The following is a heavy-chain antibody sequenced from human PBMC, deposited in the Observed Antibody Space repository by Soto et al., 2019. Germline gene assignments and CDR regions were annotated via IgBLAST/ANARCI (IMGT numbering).Heavy chain of an antibody. V-gene: IGHV4-34*01. CDR2: INHSGST. CDR1: GGSFSGYY. Sequence: TSETLSLTCAVYGGSFSGYYWSWIRQPPGKGLEWIGEINHSGSTNYNPSLKSRVTISVDTSKNQFSLKLSSVTAADTAVYYCASQGYCSSTSCYSADYYGMDVWGQGTTVTVSS. J-gene: IGHJ6*02. CDR3: ASQGYCSSTSCYSADYYGMDV. D-gene: IGHD2-2*01.